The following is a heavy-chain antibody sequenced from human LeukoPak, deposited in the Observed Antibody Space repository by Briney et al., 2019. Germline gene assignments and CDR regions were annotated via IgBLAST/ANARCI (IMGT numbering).Heavy chain of an antibody. D-gene: IGHD2-15*01. Sequence: SETLSLTCAVYGGSFSGYYWSWIRQPPGKGLEWIGEINHSGSTNYNPSLTSRVTISVDTSKNQFSLKLSSVTAADTAVYYCARYCSGGSCFGDYGMDVWGQGTTVTVSS. CDR2: INHSGST. J-gene: IGHJ6*02. CDR3: ARYCSGGSCFGDYGMDV. V-gene: IGHV4-34*01. CDR1: GGSFSGYY.